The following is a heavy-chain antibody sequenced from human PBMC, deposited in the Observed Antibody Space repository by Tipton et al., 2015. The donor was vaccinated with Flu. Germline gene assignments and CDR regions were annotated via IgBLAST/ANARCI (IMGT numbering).Heavy chain of an antibody. CDR1: GFTFRTNG. D-gene: IGHD6-19*01. Sequence: SGFTFRTNGMHWVRQAPGKGLEWVGFIGYDGTNKYYADSVKGRFTISRDNSKNALYLAINSLRTEDTAVYYCAKDGWDTSGWYPFDYWGQGTLVTVSS. CDR2: IGYDGTNK. J-gene: IGHJ4*02. CDR3: AKDGWDTSGWYPFDY. V-gene: IGHV3-30*02.